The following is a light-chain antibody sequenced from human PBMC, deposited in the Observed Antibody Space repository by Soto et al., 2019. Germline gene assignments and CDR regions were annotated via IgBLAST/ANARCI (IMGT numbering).Light chain of an antibody. Sequence: DVQMTQSPSTLSASVGDRDTITCRASQSINNLLAWYQQKPGKAPKFLIYDVSTLESGVPSRFSGSGSGTEFTLTISSLQPEDFATYYCQQYDSYPLTVGRGTKVDIK. CDR3: QQYDSYPLT. CDR1: QSINNL. CDR2: DVS. J-gene: IGKJ4*01. V-gene: IGKV1-5*01.